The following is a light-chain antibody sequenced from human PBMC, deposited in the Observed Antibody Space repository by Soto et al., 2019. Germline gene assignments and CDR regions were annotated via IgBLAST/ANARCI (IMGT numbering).Light chain of an antibody. J-gene: IGLJ3*02. Sequence: QSALIQPASVSGSPGQSITISCTGTSRDVGGSNYVSWYQHHPHRAPKLLIYEVSYRPSGVSSRFSGSKSGNTASLTISGLQAEDEADYYCSSYTSSTTQVFGGGTQLTVL. CDR2: EVS. CDR3: SSYTSSTTQV. V-gene: IGLV2-14*01. CDR1: SRDVGGSNY.